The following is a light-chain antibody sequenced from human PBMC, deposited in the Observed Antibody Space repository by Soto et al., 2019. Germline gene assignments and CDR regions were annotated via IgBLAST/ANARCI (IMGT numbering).Light chain of an antibody. J-gene: IGLJ2*01. V-gene: IGLV4-69*01. Sequence: QSVLTQSPSASASLGASVKLTCTLSSGHTNYAIAWLQQQPEKGPRYFMKVHSDGSHAKGDGIPDRFSGSSSGAERYLTISSLQSEDEADYYCQTWGTGIVVFGGGTKLTVL. CDR3: QTWGTGIVV. CDR2: VHSDGSH. CDR1: SGHTNYA.